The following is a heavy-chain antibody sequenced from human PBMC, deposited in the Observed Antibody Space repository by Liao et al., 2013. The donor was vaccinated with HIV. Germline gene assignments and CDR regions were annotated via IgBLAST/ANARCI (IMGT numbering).Heavy chain of an antibody. CDR3: ARGTSIAARPNNYYYYMDV. CDR2: IYTSGST. V-gene: IGHV4-4*07. CDR1: GGSISNYH. J-gene: IGHJ6*03. D-gene: IGHD6-6*01. Sequence: QVQLQESGPGLVKPSETLSLTCTVSGGSISNYHWSWIRQPAGKGLEWIGRIYTSGSTNYNPSLKSRVSMSVDTSKNQFSLKLSSVTAADTAVYYCARGTSIAARPNNYYYYMDVWGKGTTVTVSS.